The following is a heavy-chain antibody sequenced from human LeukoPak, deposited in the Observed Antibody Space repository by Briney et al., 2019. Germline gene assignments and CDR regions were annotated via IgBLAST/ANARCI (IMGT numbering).Heavy chain of an antibody. D-gene: IGHD2-2*03. CDR1: GFSFSRPA. V-gene: IGHV3-23*01. CDR3: ARSPWIGLLVFDL. CDR2: VTGSGETT. Sequence: TGGSLRLSCVASGFSFSRPAMSWVRQAPGKGLEWVSAVTGSGETTYYADSVKGRFTISRDNPKSTLYLQLSSLRDDDTAVYYCARSPWIGLLVFDLWGQGTRVTVSS. J-gene: IGHJ3*01.